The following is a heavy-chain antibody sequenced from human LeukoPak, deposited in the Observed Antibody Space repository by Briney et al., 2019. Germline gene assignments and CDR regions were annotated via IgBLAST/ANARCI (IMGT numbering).Heavy chain of an antibody. CDR1: GYTFTSYA. CDR2: ISTNTGNP. V-gene: IGHV7-4-1*02. J-gene: IGHJ5*02. Sequence: ASVKVSCKSSGYTFTSYAMNWVRQAPGQGLEWMGWISTNTGNPTYAQGFTGRFVFSLDTSVSTAYLQISSLKAEDTAVYYCARETWFGESRRWFDPWGQGTLVTVSS. D-gene: IGHD3-10*01. CDR3: ARETWFGESRRWFDP.